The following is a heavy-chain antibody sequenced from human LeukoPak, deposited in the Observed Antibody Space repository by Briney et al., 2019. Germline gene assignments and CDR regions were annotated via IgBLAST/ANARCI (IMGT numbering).Heavy chain of an antibody. CDR3: ARETIAAAGTNGVSYNWFDP. Sequence: ASVKVSCKASGYTFTSYYMHWVRQAPGQGLEWMGIINPSGGSTSYAQKFQGRVTMTRDTSTSTVYMELSSLRSEDTAVHYCARETIAAAGTNGVSYNWFDPWGQGTLVTVSS. V-gene: IGHV1-46*01. J-gene: IGHJ5*02. CDR1: GYTFTSYY. D-gene: IGHD6-13*01. CDR2: INPSGGST.